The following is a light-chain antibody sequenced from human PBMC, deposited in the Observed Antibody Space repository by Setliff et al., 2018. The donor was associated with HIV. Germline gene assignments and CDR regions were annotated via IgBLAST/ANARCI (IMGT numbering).Light chain of an antibody. CDR1: RSDFGTYNS. V-gene: IGLV2-11*01. J-gene: IGLJ2*01. CDR2: DVT. Sequence: QSALTQPRSVSGSPGQSVTISCTGTRSDFGTYNSVSWYQQYQGQAPKLMSFDVTKRPSGVPDRFSGSKSGNTAALTISGLQGEDEVTYFCCSFAGSYIFVLFGGGTKVTVL. CDR3: CSFAGSYIFVL.